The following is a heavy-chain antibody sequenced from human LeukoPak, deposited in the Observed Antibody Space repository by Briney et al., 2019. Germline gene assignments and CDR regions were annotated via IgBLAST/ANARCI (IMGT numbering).Heavy chain of an antibody. Sequence: ASVKVSCKASGYTFTSYGISGVRQAPGQGLEWMGWISAYNGNTNYAQKLQGRVTMTTDTSTSTAYMELRSLRSDDTAVYYCARDLSYYYGSGSYYFDYWGQGTLVTVSS. D-gene: IGHD3-10*01. CDR1: GYTFTSYG. CDR3: ARDLSYYYGSGSYYFDY. CDR2: ISAYNGNT. J-gene: IGHJ4*02. V-gene: IGHV1-18*04.